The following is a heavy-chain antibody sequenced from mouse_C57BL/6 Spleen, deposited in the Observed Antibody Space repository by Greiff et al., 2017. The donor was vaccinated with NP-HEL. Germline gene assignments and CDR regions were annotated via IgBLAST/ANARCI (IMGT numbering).Heavy chain of an antibody. V-gene: IGHV6-6*01. D-gene: IGHD4-1*01. CDR2: IRNKANNHAT. J-gene: IGHJ2*01. Sequence: EVKLVESGGGLVQPGGSMKLSCAASGFTFSDAWMDWVRQSPEKGLEWVAEIRNKANNHATYYAESVKGRFTISRDDSKSSVYLQMNSLRAEDTGIYYCTVLDWDGGHYFDYWGQGTTLTVSS. CDR3: TVLDWDGGHYFDY. CDR1: GFTFSDAW.